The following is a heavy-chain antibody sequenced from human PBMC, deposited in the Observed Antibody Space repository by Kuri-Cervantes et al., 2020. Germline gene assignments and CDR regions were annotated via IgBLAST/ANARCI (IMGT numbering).Heavy chain of an antibody. CDR3: ARGEWTISADGRAFDY. V-gene: IGHV1-18*01. CDR2: ISAYNGNT. D-gene: IGHD6-13*01. J-gene: IGHJ4*02. CDR1: GYTFTSYG. Sequence: ASVKVSCKASGYTFTSYGISWVRQAPGQGLEWMGWISAYNGNTNYAQKLQGRVTMTRDTSTSTVYMELSSLRFEDTAVYYCARGEWTISADGRAFDYWGQGTLVTVSS.